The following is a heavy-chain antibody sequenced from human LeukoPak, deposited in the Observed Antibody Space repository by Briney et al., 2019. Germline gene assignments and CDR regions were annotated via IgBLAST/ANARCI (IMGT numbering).Heavy chain of an antibody. Sequence: QSGGSVRLSCGASGFIFRNYGMSWVRQAPGEGLEWVSGVNDNGGGTYYADSVKGRFTISRDNSKNMLYLQINSLRAEDTAVYYCASHSRVWLDGYNDYWGQGTLVTVSS. CDR2: VNDNGGGT. V-gene: IGHV3-23*01. J-gene: IGHJ4*02. CDR3: ASHSRVWLDGYNDY. CDR1: GFIFRNYG. D-gene: IGHD5-24*01.